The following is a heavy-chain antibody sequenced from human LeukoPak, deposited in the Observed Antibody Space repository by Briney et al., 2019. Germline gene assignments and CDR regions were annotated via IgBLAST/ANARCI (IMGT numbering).Heavy chain of an antibody. J-gene: IGHJ4*02. CDR3: ASSPAYYDILTGYLKPYYSDY. V-gene: IGHV4-30-4*08. CDR2: IYYSGST. CDR1: GGSISSGDYY. D-gene: IGHD3-9*01. Sequence: SETLSLTCTVSGGSISSGDYYWSWIRQPPGKGLEWIGYIYYSGSTYYNPSLKSRVTISVDTSKNQFSLKLSSVTAADTAVYYCASSPAYYDILTGYLKPYYSDYWGQGTLVTVSS.